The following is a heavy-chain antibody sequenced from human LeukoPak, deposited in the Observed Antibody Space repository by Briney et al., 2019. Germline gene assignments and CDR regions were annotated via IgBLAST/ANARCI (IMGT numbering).Heavy chain of an antibody. J-gene: IGHJ3*02. CDR1: GFTFSSYS. V-gene: IGHV3-48*01. D-gene: IGHD3-22*01. CDR3: ARVETMIVVDLDAFDI. Sequence: GGTLRLSCAASGFTFSSYSMNWVRQAPGKGLEWVSYISSSSSTIYYADSVKGRFTFSRDNAKNSLYLQMNSLRAEETAVYDCARVETMIVVDLDAFDIWGQGTMVTVSS. CDR2: ISSSSSTI.